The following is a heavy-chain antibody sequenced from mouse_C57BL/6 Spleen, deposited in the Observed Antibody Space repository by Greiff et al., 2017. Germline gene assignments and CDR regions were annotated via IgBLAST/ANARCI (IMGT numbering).Heavy chain of an antibody. J-gene: IGHJ3*01. D-gene: IGHD3-2*02. CDR1: GYTFTSYW. CDR3: ANTAQATTWFAY. Sequence: QVQLQQPGAELVRPGSSVKLSCKASGYTFTSYWMDWVKQRPGQGLEWIGNIYPSDSETHYNQKFKDKATLTVDKSSSTAYMQLSSLTSEDSAVYYCANTAQATTWFAYWGQGTLVTVSA. V-gene: IGHV1-61*01. CDR2: IYPSDSET.